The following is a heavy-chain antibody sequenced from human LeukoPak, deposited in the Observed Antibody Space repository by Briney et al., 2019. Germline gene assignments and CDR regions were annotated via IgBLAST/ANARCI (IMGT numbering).Heavy chain of an antibody. Sequence: PSETLSLTCTVSGGSISSHYWSWIRQPAGKGLEWIGRMYSGGSTNYNPSLKSRVTMSVDTSKNQFSLKLSSVTAADTAVYYCAREGVEMATIAYYFDYWGQGTLVTVSS. CDR2: MYSGGST. D-gene: IGHD5-24*01. CDR1: GGSISSHY. CDR3: AREGVEMATIAYYFDY. J-gene: IGHJ4*02. V-gene: IGHV4-4*07.